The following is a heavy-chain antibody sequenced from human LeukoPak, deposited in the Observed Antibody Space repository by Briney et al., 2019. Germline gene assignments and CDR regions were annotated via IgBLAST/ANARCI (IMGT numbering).Heavy chain of an antibody. CDR3: ASRLGYCTNGVCYTGWYFDL. J-gene: IGHJ2*01. V-gene: IGHV4-4*07. Sequence: SETLSLTCTVSGGSISSYYWSWIRQPAGKGLEWIGRIYTSGSTNYNPSLKSRVTISVDKSKNQFSLKLSSVTAADTAVYYCASRLGYCTNGVCYTGWYFDLWGRGILVTVSS. CDR1: GGSISSYY. D-gene: IGHD2-8*01. CDR2: IYTSGST.